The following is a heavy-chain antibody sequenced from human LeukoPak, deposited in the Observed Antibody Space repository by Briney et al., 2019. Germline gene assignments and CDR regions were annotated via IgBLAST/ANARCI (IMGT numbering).Heavy chain of an antibody. J-gene: IGHJ3*02. CDR3: ARDLVTVTKGFDI. CDR2: ISYIGST. D-gene: IGHD4-17*01. Sequence: PSETLSLTCAVSDDSFSSHYWTWIRQPPGKGLEWIGYISYIGSTNYNPSLKSRVTISIDTSKNQFSLKLSSVTAADTAVYFCARDLVTVTKGFDIWGQGTMVSVSS. V-gene: IGHV4-59*11. CDR1: DDSFSSHY.